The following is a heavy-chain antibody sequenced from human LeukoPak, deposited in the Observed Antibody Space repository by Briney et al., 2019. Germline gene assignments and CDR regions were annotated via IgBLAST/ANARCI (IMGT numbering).Heavy chain of an antibody. CDR2: TRYDGSNK. CDR3: ARVSASYYPFDY. J-gene: IGHJ4*02. D-gene: IGHD3-10*01. Sequence: GGSLRLSCAASGFTFSSYGMHWVRQAPGKGLEWVAFTRYDGSNKYYADSVKGRFTISRDNSKNTLYLQMNSLRAEDTAVYYCARVSASYYPFDYWGQGTLVTVSS. V-gene: IGHV3-30*02. CDR1: GFTFSSYG.